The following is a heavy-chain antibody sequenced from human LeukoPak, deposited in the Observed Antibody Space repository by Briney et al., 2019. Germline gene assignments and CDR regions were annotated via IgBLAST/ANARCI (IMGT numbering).Heavy chain of an antibody. CDR3: ARDTVSKRGKFDY. V-gene: IGHV1-2*04. CDR1: GYTFTGYY. Sequence: GASVKVSCKASGYTFTGYYMHWVRQAPGQGLEWMGWINPNSGGTNYAQKFQGWVTMPRDTSISTAYMELSRLRSDDTAVYYCARDTVSKRGKFDYWGQGTLVTVSS. J-gene: IGHJ4*02. D-gene: IGHD3-10*01. CDR2: INPNSGGT.